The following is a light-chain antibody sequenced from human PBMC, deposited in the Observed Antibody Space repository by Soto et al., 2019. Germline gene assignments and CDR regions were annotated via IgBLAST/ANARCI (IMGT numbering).Light chain of an antibody. CDR1: SSDVGGYNY. CDR3: SSYTSSSTLRV. J-gene: IGLJ2*01. V-gene: IGLV2-14*01. CDR2: DVS. Sequence: QSALTQPASVSGSPGQSITISCTGTSSDVGGYNYVSWYQQHPGKAPKLMIYDVSNRPSGVSNRFSGSKSGNTAFLTISGLQADDEADYYYSSYTSSSTLRVFGRGTKVNVL.